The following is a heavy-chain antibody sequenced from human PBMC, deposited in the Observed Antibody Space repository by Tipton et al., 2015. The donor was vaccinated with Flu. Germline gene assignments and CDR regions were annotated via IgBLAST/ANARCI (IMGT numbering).Heavy chain of an antibody. CDR3: ARHTGDSVRGVIDY. D-gene: IGHD3-10*02. J-gene: IGHJ4*02. Sequence: TLSLTCSVSGYSIRSAYYWGWVRRPPGKGLEWIGTIYHSGTTYYNPSLKRRLTISVDTSKNQFSLRLSSVTAADTAVYYCARHTGDSVRGVIDYWGQGTLVTVSS. CDR2: IYHSGTT. V-gene: IGHV4-38-2*01. CDR1: GYSIRSAYY.